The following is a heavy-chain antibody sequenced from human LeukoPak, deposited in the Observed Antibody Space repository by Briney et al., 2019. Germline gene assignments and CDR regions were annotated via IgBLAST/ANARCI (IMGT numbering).Heavy chain of an antibody. Sequence: ASVKVSCKASGYTFTSYAMHWVRQAPGQRLEWMGWINAGNGNTKYSQKFQGRVTITRDTSASTAYMELSSLRSEDTAVYHCARNMGYSYGPPDAFDIWGQGTMVTVSS. J-gene: IGHJ3*02. CDR3: ARNMGYSYGPPDAFDI. V-gene: IGHV1-3*01. D-gene: IGHD5-18*01. CDR2: INAGNGNT. CDR1: GYTFTSYA.